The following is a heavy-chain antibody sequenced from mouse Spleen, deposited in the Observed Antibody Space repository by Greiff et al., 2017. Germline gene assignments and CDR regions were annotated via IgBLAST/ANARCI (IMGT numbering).Heavy chain of an antibody. V-gene: IGHV1-72*01. CDR2: IDPNSGGT. CDR1: GYTFTSYW. J-gene: IGHJ4*01. Sequence: QVQLQQPGAELVKPGASVKLSCKASGYTFTSYWMHWVKQRPGRGLEWIGRIDPNSGGTKYNEKFKSKATLTVDKPSSTAYMQLSSLTSEDSAVYYCARGSYYRYDGYAMDYWGQGTSVTVSS. CDR3: ARGSYYRYDGYAMDY. D-gene: IGHD2-14*01.